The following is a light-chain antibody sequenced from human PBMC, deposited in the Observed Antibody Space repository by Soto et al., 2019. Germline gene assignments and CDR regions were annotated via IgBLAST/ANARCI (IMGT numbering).Light chain of an antibody. CDR2: GNS. J-gene: IGLJ2*01. Sequence: QSVLTQPPSVSGAPGQRVTISCTGSSSNIGAGYDVHWYQQLPGTAPKLLIYGNSNRPSGVPDRFPGSKSGTSASLAITGLQAEDEADYYCQSYDSSLSGSVVFGGGTKLTVL. CDR3: QSYDSSLSGSVV. CDR1: SSNIGAGYD. V-gene: IGLV1-40*01.